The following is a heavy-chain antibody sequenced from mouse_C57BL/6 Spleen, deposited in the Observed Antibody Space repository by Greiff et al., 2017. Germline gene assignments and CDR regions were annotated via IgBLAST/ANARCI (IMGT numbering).Heavy chain of an antibody. CDR3: ASGADYYGSSSWFAY. V-gene: IGHV1-52*01. J-gene: IGHJ3*01. Sequence: VQLQQPGAELVRPGSSVKLSCKASGYTFTSYWMHWVKQRPIQGLEWIGNIDPSDSETHYNQKFKDKATLTVDKSSSTAYMQLSSLTSEDSAVYYCASGADYYGSSSWFAYWGQGTLVTVSA. CDR2: IDPSDSET. CDR1: GYTFTSYW. D-gene: IGHD1-1*01.